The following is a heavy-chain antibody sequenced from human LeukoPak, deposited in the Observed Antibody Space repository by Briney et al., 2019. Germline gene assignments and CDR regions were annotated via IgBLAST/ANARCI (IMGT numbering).Heavy chain of an antibody. CDR1: GFTFSNAW. J-gene: IGHJ4*02. D-gene: IGHD6-19*01. V-gene: IGHV3-15*01. CDR3: TTDPVAGYDY. CDR2: IKSQSDGGTR. Sequence: GGSLRLSCEASGFTFSNAWMSWVRQAPGKGLEWVGRIKSQSDGGTRDYGAPVKGRFSISRDDSKNTLFLQMNSLKTEDTAVYYCTTDPVAGYDYWGQGTLVTVSS.